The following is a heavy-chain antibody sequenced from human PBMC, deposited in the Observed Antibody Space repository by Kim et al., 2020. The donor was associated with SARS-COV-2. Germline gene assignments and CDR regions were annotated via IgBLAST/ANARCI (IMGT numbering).Heavy chain of an antibody. D-gene: IGHD5-12*01. V-gene: IGHV4-34*01. Sequence: SETLSLTCAVYGGPFSGYYWSWIRQPPGKGLEWIGEINHSGSTNYNPSLKSRVTISVDTSKNQFSLKLSSVTAADTAVYYCAAGSGYDSIWGQGTLVTVSS. CDR2: INHSGST. J-gene: IGHJ4*02. CDR1: GGPFSGYY. CDR3: AAGSGYDSI.